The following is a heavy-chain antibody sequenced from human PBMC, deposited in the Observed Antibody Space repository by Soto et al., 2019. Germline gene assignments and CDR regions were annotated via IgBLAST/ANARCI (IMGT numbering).Heavy chain of an antibody. J-gene: IGHJ1*01. CDR1: GFTFSSYS. Sequence: GGSLRLSCAASGFTFSSYSMNWVRQAPGKGLEWVSYISSSSTIYYADSVKGRFTISRDNAKNSLYLQMNSLRDEDTAVYYCASRRPSGWYAEYFQHWGQGTLVTVSS. CDR3: ASRRPSGWYAEYFQH. CDR2: ISSSSTI. D-gene: IGHD6-19*01. V-gene: IGHV3-48*02.